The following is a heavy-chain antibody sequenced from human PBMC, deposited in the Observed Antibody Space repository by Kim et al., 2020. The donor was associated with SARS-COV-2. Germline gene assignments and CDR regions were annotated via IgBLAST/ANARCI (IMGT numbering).Heavy chain of an antibody. J-gene: IGHJ4*02. CDR2: IKQDGSEK. D-gene: IGHD1-26*01. V-gene: IGHV3-7*01. CDR3: ATSMLAATRTY. Sequence: GGSLRLSCAASGFTFSNYWMIWLRQAPGKGLEWVANIKQDGSEKNYVDSVKGRFTISRDNAKNSLYLQMNSLRAEDTAVYYCATSMLAATRTYWGRGTLVTVSS. CDR1: GFTFSNYW.